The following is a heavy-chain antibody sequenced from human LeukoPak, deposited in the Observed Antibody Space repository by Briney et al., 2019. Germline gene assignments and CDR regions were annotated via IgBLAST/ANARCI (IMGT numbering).Heavy chain of an antibody. V-gene: IGHV3-9*01. CDR3: ARVPKGSHVVVPATLGASWYFDL. CDR2: ISWNSGSI. J-gene: IGHJ2*01. CDR1: GFTFDDYA. D-gene: IGHD2-2*01. Sequence: TGGSLRLSCAASGFTFDDYAMHWVRQAPGKGLEWVSGISWNSGSIGYADSVKGRFTISRDNAKNSLYLQMNTLRAGDTAFYYCARVPKGSHVVVPATLGASWYFDLWGRGTLVTVSS.